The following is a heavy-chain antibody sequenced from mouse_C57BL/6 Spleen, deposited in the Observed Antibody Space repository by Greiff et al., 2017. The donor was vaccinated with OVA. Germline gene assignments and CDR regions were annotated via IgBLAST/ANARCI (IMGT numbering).Heavy chain of an antibody. J-gene: IGHJ4*01. CDR3: ARYGDWAMDY. Sequence: EVQVVESGGGLVQPGGSLSLSCAASGFTFTDYYMSWVRQPPGKELEWLGVIRNKANGYTTEYSASVKGRFTISRDNSQSILYLQRNALRAEDSATYYCARYGDWAMDYWGQGTSVTVSS. CDR1: GFTFTDYY. D-gene: IGHD3-3*01. V-gene: IGHV7-3*01. CDR2: IRNKANGYTT.